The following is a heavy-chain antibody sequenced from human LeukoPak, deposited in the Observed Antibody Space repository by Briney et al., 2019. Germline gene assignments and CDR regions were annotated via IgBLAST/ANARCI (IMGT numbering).Heavy chain of an antibody. CDR1: GSTFSNYA. J-gene: IGHJ4*02. CDR2: ISSTGGST. D-gene: IGHD3-22*01. Sequence: GGSLRLSCSASGSTFSNYAMHWVRQAPGKGLEYVSVISSTGGSTYYADSVKGRFTVSRDNSKNTLYLQTSSLRAEDTAVYYCVKECLVIINYYFDYWGQGTLVTVSS. V-gene: IGHV3-64D*06. CDR3: VKECLVIINYYFDY.